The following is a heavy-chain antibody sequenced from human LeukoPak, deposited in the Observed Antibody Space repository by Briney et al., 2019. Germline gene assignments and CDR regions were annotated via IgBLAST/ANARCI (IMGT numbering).Heavy chain of an antibody. CDR3: ARDSVEMATINAFDI. D-gene: IGHD5-24*01. CDR1: GYSISSGYY. J-gene: IGHJ3*02. Sequence: SETLSLTCAVSGYSISSGYYWGWIRQPPGKGLEWIGSIYYSGSTYYNPSLKSRVTISVDTSKNQFSLKLSSVTAADTAVYYCARDSVEMATINAFDIWGQGTMVTVSS. CDR2: IYYSGST. V-gene: IGHV4-38-2*02.